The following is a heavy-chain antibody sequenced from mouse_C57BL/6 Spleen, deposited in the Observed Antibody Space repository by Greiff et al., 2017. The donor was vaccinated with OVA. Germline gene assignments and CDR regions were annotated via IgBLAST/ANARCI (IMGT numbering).Heavy chain of an antibody. Sequence: QVQLQQSGAELMKPGASVKLSCKATGYTFTGYWIEWVKQRPGHGLEWIGEILPGSGSTNYNEKFKGKATFTADTSSNTAYMQLSSLTTEDSAIYYCARGRVITTVVEDWYFDVWGTGTTVTVSS. D-gene: IGHD1-1*01. CDR1: GYTFTGYW. CDR3: ARGRVITTVVEDWYFDV. J-gene: IGHJ1*03. V-gene: IGHV1-9*01. CDR2: ILPGSGST.